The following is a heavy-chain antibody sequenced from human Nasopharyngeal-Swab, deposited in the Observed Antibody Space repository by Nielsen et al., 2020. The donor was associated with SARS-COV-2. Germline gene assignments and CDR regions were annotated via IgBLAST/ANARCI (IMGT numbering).Heavy chain of an antibody. CDR1: GFSLSNASMG. Sequence: SGPPLVKPTETLTLTCTVSGFSLSNASMGVSWMLQPTGKALEWLAHIFSNDEKSYSTALKSRLTISKDTSKSQVVLTMTNMDPVDTATYYCARIRRGWIQLWEGKGSYFDYWGQGTLVTVSS. V-gene: IGHV2-26*01. D-gene: IGHD5-18*01. J-gene: IGHJ4*02. CDR3: ARIRRGWIQLWEGKGSYFDY. CDR2: IFSNDEK.